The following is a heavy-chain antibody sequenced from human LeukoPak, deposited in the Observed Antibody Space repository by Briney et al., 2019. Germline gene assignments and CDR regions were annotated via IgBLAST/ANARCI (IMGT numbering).Heavy chain of an antibody. Sequence: GGSLRLSCAASGFTFSSYAMHWVRQAPGKGLEWVAVISYDGSNKYYADSAKGRFTISRDNSKNTLYLQMNSLRAEDTAVYYCARRGLDPIDYCGQGTLVTVSS. V-gene: IGHV3-30-3*01. CDR3: ARRGLDPIDY. CDR1: GFTFSSYA. CDR2: ISYDGSNK. D-gene: IGHD5/OR15-5a*01. J-gene: IGHJ4*02.